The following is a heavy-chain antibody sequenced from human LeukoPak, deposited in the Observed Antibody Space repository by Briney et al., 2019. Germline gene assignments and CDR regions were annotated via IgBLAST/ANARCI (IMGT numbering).Heavy chain of an antibody. Sequence: GGSLRLSCAASPFNFNTYWMNWLRQAPGKGLEWLASIKQDGSDEYYVDSVKGRFTISRDNAKNSLYLQMNSLRAEDTAVYYCARGAGFKTDYWGQGILVTVSS. CDR2: IKQDGSDE. CDR1: PFNFNTYW. V-gene: IGHV3-7*04. J-gene: IGHJ4*02. CDR3: ARGAGFKTDY.